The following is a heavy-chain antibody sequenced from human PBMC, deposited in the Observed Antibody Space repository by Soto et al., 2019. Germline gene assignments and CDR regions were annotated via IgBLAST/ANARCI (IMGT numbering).Heavy chain of an antibody. CDR1: GFTVTRNY. CDR3: STGGSKRVRGAIVEVFHLEF. J-gene: IGHJ4*02. V-gene: IGHV3-53*02. D-gene: IGHD3-10*01. CDR2: IHTGGKT. Sequence: QLVESGGGLIQPGGSLRLSCAASGFTVTRNYMTWVRLAPGKGLECVSTIHTGGKTYYTDSVKGRFTVSRDESKNILFLQMSCLRVEDTGVYYCSTGGSKRVRGAIVEVFHLEFWGRGTVVTVSS.